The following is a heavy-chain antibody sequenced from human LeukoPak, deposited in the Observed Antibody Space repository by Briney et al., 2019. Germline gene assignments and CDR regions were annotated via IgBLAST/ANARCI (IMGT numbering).Heavy chain of an antibody. CDR1: GGTFSSYA. CDR2: IIPIFGTA. D-gene: IGHD3-3*01. J-gene: IGHJ6*03. V-gene: IGHV1-69*05. Sequence: SVKVSCKASGGTFSSYAISWVRQAPGQGLEWMGRIIPIFGTANYAQKFQGRVTITTDESTSTAYMELSSLRSEDTAVYYRARSGQYYDFWSGRFGYMDVWGKGTTVTVSS. CDR3: ARSGQYYDFWSGRFGYMDV.